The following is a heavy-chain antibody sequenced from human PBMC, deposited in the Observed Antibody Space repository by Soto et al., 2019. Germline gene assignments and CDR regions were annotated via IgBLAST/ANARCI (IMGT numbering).Heavy chain of an antibody. V-gene: IGHV2-5*02. J-gene: IGHJ6*02. CDR3: AHRPPSMVRGEHGMDV. Sequence: QITLKESGPTLVKPTQTLTLTCTFSGFSLSTSGVGVGWIRQPPGKALEWLALIYWDDDKRYSPSLKSRLTITKDTSKNQVVLTMTNMDPVDTATYYCAHRPPSMVRGEHGMDVWGQGTTVTVSS. CDR1: GFSLSTSGVG. CDR2: IYWDDDK. D-gene: IGHD3-10*01.